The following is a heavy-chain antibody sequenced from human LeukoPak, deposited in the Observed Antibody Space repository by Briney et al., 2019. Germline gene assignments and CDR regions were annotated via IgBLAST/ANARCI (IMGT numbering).Heavy chain of an antibody. CDR3: AKVATLSFSSSWYDY. CDR1: GFTFSSYG. Sequence: GGSLRLSCAASGFTFSSYGMHWVRQAPGKGLEWVAFIRYDGSNKYYADSVKGRFTISRDNSKNTLYLQMNSLRAEDTAVYYCAKVATLSFSSSWYDYWGQGTLVTVSS. J-gene: IGHJ4*02. D-gene: IGHD6-13*01. CDR2: IRYDGSNK. V-gene: IGHV3-30*02.